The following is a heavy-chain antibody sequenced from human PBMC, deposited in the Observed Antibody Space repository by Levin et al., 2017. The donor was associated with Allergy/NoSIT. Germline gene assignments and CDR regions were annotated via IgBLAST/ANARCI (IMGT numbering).Heavy chain of an antibody. CDR2: ISGTTGST. V-gene: IGHV3-23*01. Sequence: PGGSLRLSCAASGFTFSSYAMTWVRQAPGKGLEWVSAISGTTGSTYYADSVKGRFTVSRDNSQNTLYLQMNSLRAEDTAVYYCAKSLTFGGLIVRGPDDWGQGTLVTVSS. D-gene: IGHD3-16*02. CDR3: AKSLTFGGLIVRGPDD. CDR1: GFTFSSYA. J-gene: IGHJ4*02.